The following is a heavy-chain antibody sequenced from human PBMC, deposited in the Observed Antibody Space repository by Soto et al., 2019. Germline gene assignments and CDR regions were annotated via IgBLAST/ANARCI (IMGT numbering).Heavy chain of an antibody. CDR1: GGSIGSGDYY. J-gene: IGHJ6*02. CDR3: ARYLTGERCVNSVCCLNYYYGKEV. Sequence: TLSLTCTVSGGSIGSGDYYWSWIRKPPAKGLEWIGYIYSSGSTYYNPSLKSRVTLSVYTSKTPFSLKLSSVTAAGTGVYDCARYLTGERCVNSVCCLNYYYGKEVGCQGTTVTV. CDR2: IYSSGST. D-gene: IGHD2-8*01. V-gene: IGHV4-30-4*08.